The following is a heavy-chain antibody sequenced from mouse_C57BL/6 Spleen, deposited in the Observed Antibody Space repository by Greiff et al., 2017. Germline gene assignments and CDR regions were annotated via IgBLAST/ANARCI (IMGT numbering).Heavy chain of an antibody. CDR2: IYPGDEDT. CDR3: ERSEYGSSPWFAS. D-gene: IGHD1-1*01. V-gene: IGHV1-82*01. CDR1: GYAFSSSW. Sequence: QVQLKQSGPELVKPGASVKISCKASGYAFSSSWMNWVKQRPGKGLEWIGRIYPGDEDTNYNGKFKGKATLTADKSSSTAYMQLSSLTSEDSAVYFCERSEYGSSPWFASWGQGPLATVSA. J-gene: IGHJ3*01.